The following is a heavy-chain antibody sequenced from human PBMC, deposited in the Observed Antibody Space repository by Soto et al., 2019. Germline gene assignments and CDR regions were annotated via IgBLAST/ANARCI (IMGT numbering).Heavy chain of an antibody. J-gene: IGHJ4*02. CDR3: ARGPAYIDGWRTFDL. CDR2: TYYNGDT. D-gene: IGHD6-19*01. CDR1: DDSFRGSEYY. V-gene: IGHV4-61*08. Sequence: SETLSLTCTVSDDSFRGSEYYWSWIRQPLGKGPEWIGYTYYNGDTKYNPALRSRVTMSEDTSKNQFSLRLSSVTAADTAVYFCARGPAYIDGWRTFDLWGRGILVTVSS.